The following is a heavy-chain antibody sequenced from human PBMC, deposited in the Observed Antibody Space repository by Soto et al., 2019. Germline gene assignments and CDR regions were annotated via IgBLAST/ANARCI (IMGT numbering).Heavy chain of an antibody. CDR1: GFTVSSTY. D-gene: IGHD1-26*01. V-gene: IGHV3-66*01. Sequence: GGSLRLSCAASGFTVSSTYMSWVRQAPGKGLEWISIIYSAGNTYYADSVKGRFTISRDNSKNTLYLQMNSLGAEDTAVYYCARDFVVGGPTINYYYGMDVWGQGTTVTVSS. J-gene: IGHJ6*02. CDR3: ARDFVVGGPTINYYYGMDV. CDR2: IYSAGNT.